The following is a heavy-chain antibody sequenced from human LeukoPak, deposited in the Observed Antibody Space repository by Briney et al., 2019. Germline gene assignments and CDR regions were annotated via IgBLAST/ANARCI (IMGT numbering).Heavy chain of an antibody. V-gene: IGHV4-59*11. CDR3: ARVRAVAGNYYYGMDV. J-gene: IGHJ6*02. D-gene: IGHD6-19*01. CDR1: GGSISSHY. Sequence: PSETLSLTCTVSGGSISSHYWSWIRQPPGKGLEWIGYMYHSGSTNYNPSLKSRVTISVDTSKNQFSLKLSSVTAADTAVYYCARVRAVAGNYYYGMDVWGQGTTVTVSS. CDR2: MYHSGST.